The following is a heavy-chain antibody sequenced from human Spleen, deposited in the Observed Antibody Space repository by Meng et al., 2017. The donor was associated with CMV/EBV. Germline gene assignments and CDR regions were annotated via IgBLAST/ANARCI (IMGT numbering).Heavy chain of an antibody. CDR2: ISTYNGNT. CDR3: AKAGYYPYYSYYGMDV. J-gene: IGHJ6*02. CDR1: GYTFTSYG. D-gene: IGHD3-22*01. Sequence: ASVKVSCKASGYTFTSYGMSWVRQAPGQGLEWMGWISTYNGNTNYAQNFQGRVSMTTDTSTRTAYLELRSLRSDDTAVYYCAKAGYYPYYSYYGMDVWGQGTAVTASS. V-gene: IGHV1-18*01.